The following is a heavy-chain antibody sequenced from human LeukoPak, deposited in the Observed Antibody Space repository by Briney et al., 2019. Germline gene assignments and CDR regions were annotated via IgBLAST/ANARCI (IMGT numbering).Heavy chain of an antibody. CDR3: ADSLTGSYNWNYGRSTDAFDI. J-gene: IGHJ3*02. D-gene: IGHD1-7*01. CDR1: GGSISSGGYS. Sequence: SETLSLTCAVSGGSISSGGYSWGWIWQPPGKGLEWIGYIYYSGRTYYNPSLKSRVTISVDTSKNQFSLKLSSVTAADTAVYYCADSLTGSYNWNYGRSTDAFDIWGQGTMVTVSS. V-gene: IGHV4-30-4*07. CDR2: IYYSGRT.